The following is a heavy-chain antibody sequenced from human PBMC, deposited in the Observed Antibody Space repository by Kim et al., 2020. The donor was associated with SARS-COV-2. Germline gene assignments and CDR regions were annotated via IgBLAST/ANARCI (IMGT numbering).Heavy chain of an antibody. J-gene: IGHJ6*02. V-gene: IGHV1-69*06. Sequence: SVKVSCKASGGTFSSYAISWVRQAPGQGLEWMGGIIPIFGTANYAQKFQGRVTITADKSTSTAYMELSSLRSEDTAVYYCARSNYYGSGSYYHRGQDYYYYGMDVWGQGTTVTVSS. D-gene: IGHD3-10*01. CDR3: ARSNYYGSGSYYHRGQDYYYYGMDV. CDR2: IIPIFGTA. CDR1: GGTFSSYA.